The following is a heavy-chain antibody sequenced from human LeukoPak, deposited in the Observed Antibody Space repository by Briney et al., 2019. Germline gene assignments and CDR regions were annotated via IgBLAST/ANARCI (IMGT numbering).Heavy chain of an antibody. Sequence: PGGSLRLSCAASGFTFISQAMHWVRQAPGKGLEWVAVISHDESNKYHADSVKGRFTISRENSKNTLFVQMNSLRVEDTAVYFCARGGHQLLRRSSTAFDHWGQGTLVTVSS. V-gene: IGHV3-30*01. D-gene: IGHD2-2*01. CDR1: GFTFISQA. CDR3: ARGGHQLLRRSSTAFDH. J-gene: IGHJ4*02. CDR2: ISHDESNK.